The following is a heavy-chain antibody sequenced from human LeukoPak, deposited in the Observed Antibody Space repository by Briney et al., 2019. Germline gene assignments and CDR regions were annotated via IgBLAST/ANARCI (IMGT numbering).Heavy chain of an antibody. CDR1: GYSFTKYW. Sequence: GESLKISCKGSGYSFTKYWIGWVRQMPGKGLEWMGIIYPADSDTTYSPSFQGQVTISADKSISTAYLQWSSLKASDTAMYYCARPTYDFWSGYSTDYYMDVWGKGTTVTVSS. J-gene: IGHJ6*03. CDR3: ARPTYDFWSGYSTDYYMDV. CDR2: IYPADSDT. V-gene: IGHV5-51*01. D-gene: IGHD3-3*01.